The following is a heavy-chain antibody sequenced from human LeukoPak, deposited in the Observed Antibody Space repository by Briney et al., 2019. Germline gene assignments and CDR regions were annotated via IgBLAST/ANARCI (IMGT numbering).Heavy chain of an antibody. CDR2: ISGSGGST. CDR1: GFTFSSYA. CDR3: AKVEYYDILTGYHPQAFDI. J-gene: IGHJ3*02. V-gene: IGHV3-23*01. D-gene: IGHD3-9*01. Sequence: GGSLRLSRAASGFTFSSYAMSWVRQAPGKGLEWVSAISGSGGSTYYADSVKGRFTISRDNSKNTLYLQMNSLRAEDTAVYYCAKVEYYDILTGYHPQAFDIWGQGTMVTVSS.